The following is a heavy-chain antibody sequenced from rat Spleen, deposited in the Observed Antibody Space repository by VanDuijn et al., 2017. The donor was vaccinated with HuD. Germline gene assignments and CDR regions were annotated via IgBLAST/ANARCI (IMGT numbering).Heavy chain of an antibody. CDR3: TRLGGYNSYVMDA. D-gene: IGHD1-4*01. V-gene: IGHV5-7*01. CDR2: ISYDDSNT. CDR1: GFTFSDYS. Sequence: EVQLVESGGGLVQPGWSLKLSCAASGFTFSDYSMAWVRQAPKKGLEWVATISYDDSNTYYRDSVKGRFTISRDNTKNTLYLQMDNLRSEDTATYYCTRLGGYNSYVMDAWGQGASVTVSS. J-gene: IGHJ4*01.